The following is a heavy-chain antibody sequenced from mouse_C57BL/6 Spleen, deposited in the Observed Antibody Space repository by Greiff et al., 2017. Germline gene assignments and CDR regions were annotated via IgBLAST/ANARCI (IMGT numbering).Heavy chain of an antibody. CDR3: ARGDYYGSRDYAMDY. V-gene: IGHV1-55*01. CDR1: GYTFTSYW. Sequence: VQLQQPGAELVKPGASVKMSCKASGYTFTSYWITWVKQRPGQGLEWIGDIYPGSGSTNYNEKFKSKATLTVDTSSSTAYMQLSSLTSEDSAVYYCARGDYYGSRDYAMDYWGQGTSVTVSS. J-gene: IGHJ4*01. D-gene: IGHD1-1*01. CDR2: IYPGSGST.